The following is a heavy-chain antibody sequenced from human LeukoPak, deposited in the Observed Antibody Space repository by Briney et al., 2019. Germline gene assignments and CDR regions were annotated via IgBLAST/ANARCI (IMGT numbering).Heavy chain of an antibody. D-gene: IGHD5-12*01. CDR2: IYYSGST. CDR3: ARAWIHNWFDP. Sequence: SETLSLTCTVSGGSISSHYRSWIRQPPGKGLEWIGYIYYSGSTNYNPSLKSRVTISVGTSKNQFSLKLSSVTAADTAVYYCARAWIHNWFDPWGQGTLVTVSS. V-gene: IGHV4-59*11. J-gene: IGHJ5*02. CDR1: GGSISSHY.